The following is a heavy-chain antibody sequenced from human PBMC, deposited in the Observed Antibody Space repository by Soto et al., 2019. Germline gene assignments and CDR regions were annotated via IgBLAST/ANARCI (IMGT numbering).Heavy chain of an antibody. CDR3: ARRLIDTWNQGHAFDF. J-gene: IGHJ3*01. Sequence: QLQLQESGPGLVKPAETLSLKCAVSGGSVSSGNYSWGWLRQPPGKGLEWIGNIYYNGDTYYSPSLKSRVTMSVDTAQNQFSLRLTSVTAADTAVYYCARRLIDTWNQGHAFDFWCQGTLVTVAS. V-gene: IGHV4-39*01. D-gene: IGHD1-20*01. CDR2: IYYNGDT. CDR1: GGSVSSGNYS.